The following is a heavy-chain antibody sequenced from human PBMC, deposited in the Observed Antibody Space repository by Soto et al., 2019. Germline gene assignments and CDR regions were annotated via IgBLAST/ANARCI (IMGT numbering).Heavy chain of an antibody. J-gene: IGHJ4*02. Sequence: PSETLSLTCAVSGYSISNTNWWGWIRQPPGKGLEWIGYIFYTGSTYYNPSLRSRVTMSLDTSKNQFSLKLSSVTAVDTAVYYCARTGGPIWSGSCIDSWGQGTLVTVS. CDR2: IFYTGST. D-gene: IGHD3-3*01. CDR3: ARTGGPIWSGSCIDS. CDR1: GYSISNTNW. V-gene: IGHV4-28*01.